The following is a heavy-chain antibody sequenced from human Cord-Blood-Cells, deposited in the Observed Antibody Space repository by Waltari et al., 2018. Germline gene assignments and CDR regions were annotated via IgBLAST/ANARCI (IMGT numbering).Heavy chain of an antibody. Sequence: EGQLLESGGGLVEPGGALRLGCAASGFTFSSYAIRWVRQAPGKGLEWVSAISGSGGSTYYADSVKGRFTISRDNSKNTLYLQMNSLRAEDTAVYYCAKELALLAFDYWGQGTLVTVSS. D-gene: IGHD2-15*01. CDR2: ISGSGGST. CDR1: GFTFSSYA. J-gene: IGHJ4*02. CDR3: AKELALLAFDY. V-gene: IGHV3-23*01.